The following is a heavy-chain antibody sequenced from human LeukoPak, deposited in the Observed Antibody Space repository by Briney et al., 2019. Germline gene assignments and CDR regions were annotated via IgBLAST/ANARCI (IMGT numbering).Heavy chain of an antibody. J-gene: IGHJ4*02. Sequence: PGRSLRLSCAASGFTFSSYGMHWVRQAPGKGLEWVAVISYDGSNKYYADSVKGRFTISRDNSKNTLYLQMNSLRAEDTAVYYCARVHGFYGSELNDYWGQGTLVTVSS. CDR3: ARVHGFYGSELNDY. CDR1: GFTFSSYG. V-gene: IGHV3-30*03. CDR2: ISYDGSNK. D-gene: IGHD3-10*01.